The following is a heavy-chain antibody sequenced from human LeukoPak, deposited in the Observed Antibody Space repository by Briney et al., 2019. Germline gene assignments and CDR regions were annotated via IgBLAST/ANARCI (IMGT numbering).Heavy chain of an antibody. D-gene: IGHD4-17*01. Sequence: SGTLSLTCAVSSYSISSGSYWGWIRQSPGKGLEWVGSIFHSGNSYYKPSLKSRLTMSVDTSKNQFSLKLTSVTAADTALYYCARVTYVDDMLYEYFDYWGQGILVTVSS. CDR2: IFHSGNS. J-gene: IGHJ4*02. V-gene: IGHV4-38-2*01. CDR1: SYSISSGSY. CDR3: ARVTYVDDMLYEYFDY.